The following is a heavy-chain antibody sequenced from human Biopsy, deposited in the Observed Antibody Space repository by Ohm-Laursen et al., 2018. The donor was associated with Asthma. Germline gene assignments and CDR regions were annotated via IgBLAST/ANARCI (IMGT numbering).Heavy chain of an antibody. D-gene: IGHD3-10*01. V-gene: IGHV3-33*01. Sequence: SLRLSCTASGFTFGSYGLHWVRQAPGKGLEWVADIWFDGSNKHYADSVKGRFTISRDNSKNTLYLQMNSLRAEDTALYYCGRERSYMVDYWGQGTLVSVSS. CDR2: IWFDGSNK. CDR1: GFTFGSYG. CDR3: GRERSYMVDY. J-gene: IGHJ4*02.